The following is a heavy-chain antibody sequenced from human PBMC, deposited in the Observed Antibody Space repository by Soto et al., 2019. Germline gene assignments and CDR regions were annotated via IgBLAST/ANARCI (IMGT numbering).Heavy chain of an antibody. J-gene: IGHJ4*02. V-gene: IGHV3-11*06. CDR2: ISSSSSYT. CDR1: GFTFSDYY. CDR3: ARGGYDFWSGYYSGNFDY. D-gene: IGHD3-3*01. Sequence: QVQLVESGGGLVKPGGSPRLSCAASGFTFSDYYMSWIRQAPGKGLEWVSYISSSSSYTNYADSVKGRFTISRDNAKNSLYLQMNSLRAEDTAVYYCARGGYDFWSGYYSGNFDYWGQGTLVTVSS.